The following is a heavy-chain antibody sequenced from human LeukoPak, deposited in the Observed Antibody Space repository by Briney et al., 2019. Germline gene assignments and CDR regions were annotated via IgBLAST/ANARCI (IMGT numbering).Heavy chain of an antibody. Sequence: GGSLRLSCTASGFTFSGYSMHWVRQAPGVGLEWVAIISYDGSNTFYGDSVKGRFTISRDNSKKTLYLQMNSLRAEDTAVYYCAKHYDFWSGYYPGGDYWGQGTLVTVSS. CDR3: AKHYDFWSGYYPGGDY. J-gene: IGHJ4*02. CDR1: GFTFSGYS. D-gene: IGHD3-3*01. CDR2: ISYDGSNT. V-gene: IGHV3-30*18.